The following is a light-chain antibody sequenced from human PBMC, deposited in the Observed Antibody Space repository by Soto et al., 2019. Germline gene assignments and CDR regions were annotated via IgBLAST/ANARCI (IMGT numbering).Light chain of an antibody. CDR1: TSNIGSNT. CDR2: SHN. Sequence: QLVLTQPPSASGTPGQRVTISCSGSTSNIGSNTVNWYHHLPGTAPKLLIYSHNQRPSGVPDRFSGSRSGTSASLAISGLQSDDEADYYCAAWDDSLNGVVFGGGTQLTVL. J-gene: IGLJ2*01. V-gene: IGLV1-44*01. CDR3: AAWDDSLNGVV.